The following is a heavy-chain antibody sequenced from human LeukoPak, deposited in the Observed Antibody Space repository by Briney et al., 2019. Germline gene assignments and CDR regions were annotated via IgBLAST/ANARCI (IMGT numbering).Heavy chain of an antibody. CDR2: IQYDGANK. CDR1: GFTFDDYA. Sequence: GGSLRLSCAASGFTFDDYAMHWVRQAPGKGLEWVAFIQYDGANKYYTDSVKGRFTVSRDNSKNTLYLQMSSLITEDTAVYYCANTPYDSSGPSFDYWGPGTLVTVSS. D-gene: IGHD3-22*01. CDR3: ANTPYDSSGPSFDY. J-gene: IGHJ4*02. V-gene: IGHV3-30*02.